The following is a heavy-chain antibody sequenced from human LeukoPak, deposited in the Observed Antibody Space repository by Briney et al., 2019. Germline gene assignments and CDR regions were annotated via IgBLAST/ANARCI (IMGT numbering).Heavy chain of an antibody. CDR2: IFYSGST. J-gene: IGHJ4*02. Sequence: PSETLSLTCTVSSGSISTSNYYWGWVRQPPGKALEWIGNIFYSGSTYYSPSLKSRVTISVDTSKNQFSLKLSSVTVADTAVYYCARGPLVYWGQGTLITVSS. V-gene: IGHV4-39*07. CDR1: SGSISTSNYY. CDR3: ARGPLVY.